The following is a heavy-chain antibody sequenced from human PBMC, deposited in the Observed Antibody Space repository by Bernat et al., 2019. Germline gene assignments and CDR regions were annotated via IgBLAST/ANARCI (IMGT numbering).Heavy chain of an antibody. CDR3: AREGVEAVTGKGPLGY. J-gene: IGHJ4*02. V-gene: IGHV3-53*01. D-gene: IGHD6-19*01. CDR1: GFTVNSNY. CDR2: IYSGGST. Sequence: EVQLVESGGGLIQPGGSLRVSCAASGFTVNSNYMSWVRQAPGKGLEWVSVIYSGGSTYYADSVKGRFTISRDNSKSTLYLQMNSLRAEDTAVYYCAREGVEAVTGKGPLGYWGQGTLVTVSS.